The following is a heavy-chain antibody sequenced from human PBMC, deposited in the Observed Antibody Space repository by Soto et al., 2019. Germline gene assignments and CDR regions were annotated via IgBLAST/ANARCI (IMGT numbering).Heavy chain of an antibody. Sequence: GASVKVSCKASGGTFSSYAISWVRQAPGQGLEWMGGIIPIFGTANYAQKFQGRVTITADESTSTAYMELSSLRSEDTAVYYCARASQSTKYNWNYGIFYYYYYYGMDVWGQGTTVTVSS. CDR3: ARASQSTKYNWNYGIFYYYYYYGMDV. CDR1: GGTFSSYA. J-gene: IGHJ6*02. V-gene: IGHV1-69*13. D-gene: IGHD1-7*01. CDR2: IIPIFGTA.